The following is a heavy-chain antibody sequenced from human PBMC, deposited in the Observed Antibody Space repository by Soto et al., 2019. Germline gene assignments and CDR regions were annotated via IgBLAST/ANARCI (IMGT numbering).Heavy chain of an antibody. CDR1: GYSISSGYY. V-gene: IGHV4-38-2*02. J-gene: IGHJ4*02. CDR3: AREVGGAHIDY. CDR2: IYHSGST. Sequence: KPSETLSLTCAVSGYSISSGYYWGWIRQPPGKGLEWIGSIYHSGSTYYNPSLKSRVTISVDTSKNQFSLKLSSVTAADTAVYYCAREVGGAHIDYWGQGTLVTVSS. D-gene: IGHD4-17*01.